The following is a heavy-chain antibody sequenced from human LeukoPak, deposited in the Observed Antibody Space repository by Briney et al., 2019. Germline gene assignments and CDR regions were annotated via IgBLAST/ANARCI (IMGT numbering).Heavy chain of an antibody. J-gene: IGHJ5*02. CDR1: GGSFSGYY. D-gene: IGHD3-22*01. Sequence: SETLSLTCAVYGGSFSGYYWSWIRQPPGKGLEWIGEINHSGSTNYNPSLKSRVTISVDTSKNQFSLRLSSVTAADTAVYYCARTYYYDSSAFDPWGQGTLVSVTA. CDR3: ARTYYYDSSAFDP. V-gene: IGHV4-34*01. CDR2: INHSGST.